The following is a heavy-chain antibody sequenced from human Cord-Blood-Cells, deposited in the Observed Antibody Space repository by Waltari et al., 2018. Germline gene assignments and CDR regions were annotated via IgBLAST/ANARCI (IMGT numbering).Heavy chain of an antibody. J-gene: IGHJ5*02. CDR1: GYTFTSYD. V-gene: IGHV1-8*03. CDR3: ARGVYYDFWSGYNWFDP. Sequence: QVQLVQSGAEVKKPGASVKVSCKASGYTFTSYDINWVRQATGQGLEWMGWRNPNSGNTGYAQKFQGRVTITRNTSISTAYMELSSLRSEDTAVYYCARGVYYDFWSGYNWFDPWGQGTLVTVSS. D-gene: IGHD3-3*01. CDR2: RNPNSGNT.